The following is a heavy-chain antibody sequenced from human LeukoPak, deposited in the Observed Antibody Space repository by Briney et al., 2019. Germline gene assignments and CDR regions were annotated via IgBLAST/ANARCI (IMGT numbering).Heavy chain of an antibody. J-gene: IGHJ4*02. D-gene: IGHD6-13*01. CDR3: ARGTVAAAGTRFADY. V-gene: IGHV1-18*01. CDR1: GYTFTSYG. CDR2: SSAYNGNT. Sequence: ASVKVSCKASGYTFTSYGISWVRQAPGQGLEWMGWSSAYNGNTKYAQKLKARVTMSTDTSTSTAYMELRSLRSADTAVYYCARGTVAAAGTRFADYWGQGTLVTVSS.